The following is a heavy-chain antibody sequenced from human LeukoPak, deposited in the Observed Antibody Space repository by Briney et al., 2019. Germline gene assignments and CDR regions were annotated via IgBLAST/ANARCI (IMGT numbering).Heavy chain of an antibody. D-gene: IGHD2-2*01. CDR1: GFTFSSYS. CDR3: AIDIVVVPAASFDP. CDR2: ISSSSSYI. V-gene: IGHV3-21*01. J-gene: IGHJ5*02. Sequence: GGSLRLSCAASGFTFSSYSINWVRQAPGKGLEWVSSISSSSSYIYYADSVKGRFTISRDNAKNSLYLQMNSLRAEDTAVYYCAIDIVVVPAASFDPWGQGTLVTVSS.